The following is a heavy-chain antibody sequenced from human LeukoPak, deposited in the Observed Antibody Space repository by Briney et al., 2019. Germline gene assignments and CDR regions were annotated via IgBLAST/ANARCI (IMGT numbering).Heavy chain of an antibody. J-gene: IGHJ4*02. CDR2: ISWDSGHI. D-gene: IGHD4-17*01. CDR3: AEESPIRSFDY. Sequence: GGSLRLSCAASGFTFSSYSMNWVRQAPGKGLEWVSGISWDSGHIGYADSVKGRFTISRDNAKNSLYLQVNSLRAEDTAMYYCAEESPIRSFDYWGQGTLVTIS. V-gene: IGHV3-9*01. CDR1: GFTFSSYS.